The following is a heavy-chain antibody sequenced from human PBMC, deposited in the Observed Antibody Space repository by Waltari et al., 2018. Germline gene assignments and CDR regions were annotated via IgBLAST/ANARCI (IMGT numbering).Heavy chain of an antibody. V-gene: IGHV3-33*08. J-gene: IGHJ4*02. CDR3: ARDMSYGSLDY. CDR1: GLTFPTSG. D-gene: IGHD3-16*02. CDR2: IWYDGSKQ. Sequence: VQLVESGGGVVQPGRSLSLSCAASGLTFPTSGFHWVRQAPGDGLEWVAVIWYDGSKQFYADSVKGRSTISRDNSKNTVYLQMNSLITEDTAMYYCARDMSYGSLDYGGQGTLVTVSS.